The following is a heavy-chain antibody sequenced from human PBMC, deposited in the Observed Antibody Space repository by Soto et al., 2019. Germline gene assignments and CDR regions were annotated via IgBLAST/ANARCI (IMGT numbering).Heavy chain of an antibody. J-gene: IGHJ3*02. CDR1: GFTFSDYY. Sequence: QVQLVESGGGLVKPGGSLRLSCAASGFTFSDYYMSWIRQAPGKGLEWVSYISSSGSTIYYADAVKGRFTISRDNAKNSLYRQMNSLRAEDTAVYYCASNIVATIIGAFNIWGQGTMVTVSS. CDR2: ISSSGSTI. V-gene: IGHV3-11*01. CDR3: ASNIVATIIGAFNI. D-gene: IGHD5-12*01.